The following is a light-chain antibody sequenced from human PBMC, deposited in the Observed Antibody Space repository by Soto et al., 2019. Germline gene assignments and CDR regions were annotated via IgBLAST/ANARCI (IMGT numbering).Light chain of an antibody. CDR3: QSYDSSLSAWV. Sequence: QSVLTQPPSVSGAPGQRVTISCTGRSPNIGTGYDVHWYQQLPGTAPKLLIFGNNNRPSGVPDRFSGSKSGTSASLAITGLQAEDEADYYCQSYDSSLSAWVFGGGTKLTVL. CDR2: GNN. J-gene: IGLJ3*02. V-gene: IGLV1-40*01. CDR1: SPNIGTGYD.